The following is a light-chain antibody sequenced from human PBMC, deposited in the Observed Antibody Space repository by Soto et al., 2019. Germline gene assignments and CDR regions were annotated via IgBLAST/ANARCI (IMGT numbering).Light chain of an antibody. J-gene: IGLJ7*01. CDR2: EVS. Sequence: QSALTQPPSASGSPGQSVTISCTGTSSDVGGYNYVSWYQQHPGKAPKLMIYEVSKRPSGVPDRFSGSKSGNTASLTVSGLQDEDEADYYCSSYAGSNTPAVFGGGTQLTVL. V-gene: IGLV2-8*01. CDR3: SSYAGSNTPAV. CDR1: SSDVGGYNY.